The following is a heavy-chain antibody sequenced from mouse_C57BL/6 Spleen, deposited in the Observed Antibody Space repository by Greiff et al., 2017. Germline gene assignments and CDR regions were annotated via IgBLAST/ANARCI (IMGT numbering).Heavy chain of an antibody. Sequence: QVQLQQSGPELVKPGASVKLSCKASGYTFTSYDINWVKQRPGQGLEWIGVIYPRDGSTKYNEKFKGKATLTVDTSSSTAYMELHSLTSEDSAVYFCARRWDAMDYWGQGTSVTVSS. CDR3: ARRWDAMDY. J-gene: IGHJ4*01. CDR1: GYTFTSYD. CDR2: IYPRDGST. D-gene: IGHD1-1*02. V-gene: IGHV1-85*01.